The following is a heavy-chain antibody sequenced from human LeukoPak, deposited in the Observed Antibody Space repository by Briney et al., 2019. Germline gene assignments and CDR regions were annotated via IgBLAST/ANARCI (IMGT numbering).Heavy chain of an antibody. CDR3: ARDGRSGGPYYFDY. J-gene: IGHJ4*02. V-gene: IGHV1-69*05. CDR2: IIPIFGTA. CDR1: GGTFSSYA. D-gene: IGHD3-3*01. Sequence: GASVKVSCKAFGGTFSSYAISWVRQAPGQGLEWMGGIIPIFGTANYAQKFQGRVTITTDESTSTAYMELSSLRSEDTAVYYCARDGRSGGPYYFDYWGQGTLVTVSS.